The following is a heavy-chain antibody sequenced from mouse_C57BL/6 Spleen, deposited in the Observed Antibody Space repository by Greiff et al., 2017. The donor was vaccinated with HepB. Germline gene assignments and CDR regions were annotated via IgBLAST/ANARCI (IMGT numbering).Heavy chain of an antibody. CDR3: ARADRDYAMDY. CDR1: GFTFSSYA. CDR2: ISDGGSYT. Sequence: VQLKQSGGGLVKPGGSLKLSCAASGFTFSSYAMSWVRQTPEKRLEWVATISDGGSYTYYPDNVKGRFTISRDNAKNNLYLQMSHLKSEDTAMYDCARADRDYAMDYWGQRTSVTVSS. V-gene: IGHV5-4*01. J-gene: IGHJ4*01. D-gene: IGHD3-3*01.